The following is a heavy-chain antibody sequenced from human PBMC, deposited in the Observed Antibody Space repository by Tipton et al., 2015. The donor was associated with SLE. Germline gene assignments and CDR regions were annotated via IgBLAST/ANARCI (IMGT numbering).Heavy chain of an antibody. CDR2: TSGSGGSS. D-gene: IGHD4-17*01. J-gene: IGHJ4*02. CDR3: ASVDDTVTTHFEH. CDR1: GFTFSRSA. V-gene: IGHV3-23*01. Sequence: SLRLSCAASGFTFSRSAMTWVRQAPGKGLEWVSLTSGSGGSSYYADSVKGRFTISSDNSKNTLYLQMTGLRAGDTAIYYCASVDDTVTTHFEHWGQGTLVTVSS.